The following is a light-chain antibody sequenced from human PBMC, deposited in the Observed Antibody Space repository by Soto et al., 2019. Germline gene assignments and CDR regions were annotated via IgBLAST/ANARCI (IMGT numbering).Light chain of an antibody. J-gene: IGKJ1*01. Sequence: DIQMTQSPSTLSASVGARVPITCRASQSISTLLAWYQQKPGKAPKLLIFQASSLESGVPSRFSGSGSGTEFTLTISSLQTDDFATYYCQHYNSYLGTFGQGTKVDIK. CDR3: QHYNSYLGT. V-gene: IGKV1-5*03. CDR2: QAS. CDR1: QSISTL.